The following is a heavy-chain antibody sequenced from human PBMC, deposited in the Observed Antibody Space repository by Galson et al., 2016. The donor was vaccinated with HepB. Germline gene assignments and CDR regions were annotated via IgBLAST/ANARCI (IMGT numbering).Heavy chain of an antibody. Sequence: SLRLSCAASGFSFSNYWMHWVRQAPGKGLVWVSRIYRDGSGTNYADSVKGRFTMSRDNAKNTMYLQMKSLRAEDTAVYYCVRDGDAYNFDFWGQGTLVTVSS. D-gene: IGHD5-24*01. CDR2: IYRDGSGT. J-gene: IGHJ4*02. V-gene: IGHV3-74*01. CDR3: VRDGDAYNFDF. CDR1: GFSFSNYW.